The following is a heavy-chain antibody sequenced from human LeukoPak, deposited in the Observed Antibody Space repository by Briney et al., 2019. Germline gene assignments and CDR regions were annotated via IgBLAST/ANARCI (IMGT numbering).Heavy chain of an antibody. V-gene: IGHV4-59*08. J-gene: IGHJ3*02. Sequence: SETLSLTCAVYGGSFSGYYWSWIRQPPGKGLEWIGYIYYSGSTNYNPSLKSRVTISVDTSKNQFSLKLSSVTAADTAVYYCARLGLSPHDAFDIWGQGTMVTVSS. CDR3: ARLGLSPHDAFDI. CDR2: IYYSGST. D-gene: IGHD3-16*01. CDR1: GGSFSGYY.